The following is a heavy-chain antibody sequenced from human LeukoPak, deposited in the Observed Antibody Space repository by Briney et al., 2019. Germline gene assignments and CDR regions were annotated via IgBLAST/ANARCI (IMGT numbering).Heavy chain of an antibody. CDR3: AKDLITRSYDSSGFDY. V-gene: IGHV3-9*01. J-gene: IGHJ4*02. CDR1: GFTFDDYG. CDR2: ISWNSGSI. Sequence: GGSLRHSCAASGFTFDDYGMHWVRQAPGKGLEWVSGISWNSGSIGYADSVKGRFTISRDNAKNSLHLQMNSLRAEDTALYYCAKDLITRSYDSSGFDYWGQGTLVTVSS. D-gene: IGHD3-22*01.